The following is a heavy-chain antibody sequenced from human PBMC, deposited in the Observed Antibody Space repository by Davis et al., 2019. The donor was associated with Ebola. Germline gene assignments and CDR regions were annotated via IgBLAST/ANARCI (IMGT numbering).Heavy chain of an antibody. Sequence: ASVKVSCKASGYTFSGYYIHWVRQAPGQGLEWMGWINPNSGGRNSAQKFQGRVTMTRDTSISTAYMELSRLRSDDTAFYYCARSGVVETGYYYYGMDVWGQGTTVTVSS. CDR3: ARSGVVETGYYYYGMDV. D-gene: IGHD1-1*01. CDR1: GYTFSGYY. CDR2: INPNSGGR. J-gene: IGHJ6*02. V-gene: IGHV1-2*02.